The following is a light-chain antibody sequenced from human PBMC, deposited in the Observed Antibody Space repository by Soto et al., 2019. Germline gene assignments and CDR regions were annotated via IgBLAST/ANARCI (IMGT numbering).Light chain of an antibody. J-gene: IGKJ4*02. CDR1: QGIGSG. CDR3: LHAISFPLT. V-gene: IGKV1-12*01. CDR2: AAT. Sequence: QVTMSEVYVSQSAAYRASTTCRASQGIGSGLAWYQQRPGKAPKLLIYAATTLQSGVPPRFSGSGSGTTFTLAISNLQPEDFATYFCLHAISFPLTFGEGTKVDI.